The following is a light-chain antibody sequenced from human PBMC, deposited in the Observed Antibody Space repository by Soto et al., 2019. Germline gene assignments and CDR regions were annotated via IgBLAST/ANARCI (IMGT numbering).Light chain of an antibody. V-gene: IGLV2-14*01. CDR2: EVS. CDR3: SSYASTSTLEV. J-gene: IGLJ3*02. Sequence: QSVLTQPASVSASPGQSITISCTGTSSDVGAYNYVSWYQQHPGKAPKLIIYEVSNRPSGVSHRFSGSKSGNTASLSISGLLPEDEADYYCSSYASTSTLEVFGGGTKLTVL. CDR1: SSDVGAYNY.